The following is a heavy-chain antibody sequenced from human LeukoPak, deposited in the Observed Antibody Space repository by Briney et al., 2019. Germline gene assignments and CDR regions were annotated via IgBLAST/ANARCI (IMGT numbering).Heavy chain of an antibody. CDR1: GLTVSSNY. Sequence: TGGTLRLSCAASGLTVSSNYMSCVRQAPGKGLEWVSLIYNSDNTYYADSVKGRFTISRDNSKNTLFLQMNSLTAEDTAMYYCTRTFLSGDGYKVGYFDYWGQGTLVTVSS. CDR2: IYNSDNT. D-gene: IGHD5-24*01. J-gene: IGHJ4*02. V-gene: IGHV3-53*01. CDR3: TRTFLSGDGYKVGYFDY.